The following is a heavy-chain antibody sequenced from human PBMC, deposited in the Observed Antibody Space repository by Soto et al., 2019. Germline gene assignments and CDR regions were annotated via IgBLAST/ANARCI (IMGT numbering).Heavy chain of an antibody. CDR3: ARDRRGYSYGPNRDYYYGMDV. D-gene: IGHD5-18*01. Sequence: QVQLVESGGGVVQPGRSLRLSCAASGFTFRSYGMHWVRQAPGKGLEWVAVIWYDGSNKYYGDSVKGRFTISRDNSKNTLYLQMNSLRAEDTAVYYCARDRRGYSYGPNRDYYYGMDVWGQGATVTISS. CDR2: IWYDGSNK. CDR1: GFTFRSYG. V-gene: IGHV3-33*01. J-gene: IGHJ6*02.